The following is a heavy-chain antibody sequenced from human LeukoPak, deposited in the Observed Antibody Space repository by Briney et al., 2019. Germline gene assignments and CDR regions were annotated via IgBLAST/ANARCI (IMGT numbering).Heavy chain of an antibody. J-gene: IGHJ4*02. CDR1: GDSISSTNYY. V-gene: IGHV4-39*07. Sequence: SETLSLTCTVSGDSISSTNYYWGWIRQPPGKGLEWIGNIYYNGSTYYNPSLKSRVTTSLDTSKNQFSLTLNSVTAADTAVYYCARDCSGTYSIPFDYWGQGTLVAVSS. D-gene: IGHD3-10*02. CDR3: ARDCSGTYSIPFDY. CDR2: IYYNGST.